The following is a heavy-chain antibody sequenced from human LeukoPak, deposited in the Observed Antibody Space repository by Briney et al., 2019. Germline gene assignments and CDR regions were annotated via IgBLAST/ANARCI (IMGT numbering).Heavy chain of an antibody. D-gene: IGHD1-26*01. J-gene: IGHJ4*02. Sequence: GGSLRLSCAASGFTFSSYSMNWVRQAPGKGLEWVSSISSSSSYIYYADSVKGRFTISRDNAKNSLYLQMDSLRAEDTAVYYCAREVGAKGSNYWGQGTLVTVSS. CDR1: GFTFSSYS. CDR3: AREVGAKGSNY. V-gene: IGHV3-21*01. CDR2: ISSSSSYI.